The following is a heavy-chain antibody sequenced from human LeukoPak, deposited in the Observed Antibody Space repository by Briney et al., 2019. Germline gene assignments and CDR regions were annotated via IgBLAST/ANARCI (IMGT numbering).Heavy chain of an antibody. CDR1: GFTFSRNS. D-gene: IGHD3-10*01. V-gene: IGHV3-21*01. CDR3: ARDQNYYGSGSYGAFDI. CDR2: ISTSSSYI. Sequence: PGGSLRLSCAASGFTFSRNSMNWVRQAPGKGLEWVSSISTSSSYIHYADSVKGRFTISRDNSKNTLYLQMNSLRAEDTAVYYCARDQNYYGSGSYGAFDIWGQGTMVTVSS. J-gene: IGHJ3*02.